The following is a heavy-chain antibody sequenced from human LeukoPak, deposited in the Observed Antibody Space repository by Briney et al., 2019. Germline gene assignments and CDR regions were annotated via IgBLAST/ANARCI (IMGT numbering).Heavy chain of an antibody. D-gene: IGHD6-13*01. J-gene: IGHJ4*02. Sequence: PEGSLRLSRAASGFPFSSYSMTWVRQAPGKGLEWVANIKPDGTTKFYVDSVKGRFTISRDNALNSLYLQMNSLRAEDTAIYYCARSIPYGTTWYGRSDYWGQGTLVTVSS. CDR2: IKPDGTTK. CDR1: GFPFSSYS. CDR3: ARSIPYGTTWYGRSDY. V-gene: IGHV3-7*03.